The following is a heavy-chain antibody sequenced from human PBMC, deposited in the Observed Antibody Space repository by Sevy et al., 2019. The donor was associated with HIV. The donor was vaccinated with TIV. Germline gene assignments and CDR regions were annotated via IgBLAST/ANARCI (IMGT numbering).Heavy chain of an antibody. CDR3: ARPTPRIAPSSAAFFDY. Sequence: GRSLRLSCAASGFTFSSFAMSWVRHIPGKGLEWVSTINGRGGSAYYADSVKGRFTLSRDNSNNTVFLQMNRLRDEDTAVYYCARPTPRIAPSSAAFFDYWGQGTLVTVSS. CDR2: INGRGGSA. V-gene: IGHV3-23*01. CDR1: GFTFSSFA. J-gene: IGHJ4*02. D-gene: IGHD1-26*01.